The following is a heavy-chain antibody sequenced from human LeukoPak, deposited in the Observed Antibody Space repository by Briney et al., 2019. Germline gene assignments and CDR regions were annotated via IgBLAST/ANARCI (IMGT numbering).Heavy chain of an antibody. CDR1: GGSISSSFYY. V-gene: IGHV4-39*02. CDR2: IYYSGNT. D-gene: IGHD3-3*01. Sequence: SETLSLTCTVSGGSISSSFYYWGWIRPPPGKGLEWIGSIYYSGNTYYNPSLKSRVTISVDTSKNHFSLHVRSVTAADTAVYYCARVKRASSVTIFGVVPDYWGQGTLVTVSS. CDR3: ARVKRASSVTIFGVVPDY. J-gene: IGHJ4*02.